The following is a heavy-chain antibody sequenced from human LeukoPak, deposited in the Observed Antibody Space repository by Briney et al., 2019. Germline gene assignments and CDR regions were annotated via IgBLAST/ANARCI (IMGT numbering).Heavy chain of an antibody. CDR2: INPNSGGT. Sequence: SVKVSCKASGYTFTGYYMHWVRQAPGQGLEWMGWINPNSGGTNYAQKFQGWVTMTRDTSISTAYMELSRLRSDDTAVYYCARQRGVAAAGLDFRYFDYWGQGTLVTVSS. J-gene: IGHJ4*02. CDR1: GYTFTGYY. CDR3: ARQRGVAAAGLDFRYFDY. D-gene: IGHD6-13*01. V-gene: IGHV1-2*04.